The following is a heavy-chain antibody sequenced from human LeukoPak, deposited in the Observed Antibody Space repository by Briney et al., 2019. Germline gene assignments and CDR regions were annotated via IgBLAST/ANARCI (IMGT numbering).Heavy chain of an antibody. CDR3: AKNYYGSGSSQYYFDY. Sequence: GGSLRLSCAASGFTFSSYGMHWVRQAPGKGLEWVAFIRYDGSNKYYADSVKGRFTISRDNSKNTLYLQMNSLRAEDTAVYYCAKNYYGSGSSQYYFDYWGQGTLVTVSS. CDR2: IRYDGSNK. J-gene: IGHJ4*02. D-gene: IGHD3-10*01. CDR1: GFTFSSYG. V-gene: IGHV3-30*02.